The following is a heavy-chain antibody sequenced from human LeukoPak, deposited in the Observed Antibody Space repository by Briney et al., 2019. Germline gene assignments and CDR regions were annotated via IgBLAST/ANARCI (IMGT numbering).Heavy chain of an antibody. J-gene: IGHJ3*02. Sequence: SVKVSCKASGGTFSSYAISWVRQAPGQGLEWMGRIIPILGIANYAQKFQGRVTITADKSTSTAYMELSSLRSEDTAVYYCARALSMATIRGDAFDIWGQGTMVTVSS. CDR1: GGTFSSYA. CDR3: ARALSMATIRGDAFDI. V-gene: IGHV1-69*04. D-gene: IGHD5-24*01. CDR2: IIPILGIA.